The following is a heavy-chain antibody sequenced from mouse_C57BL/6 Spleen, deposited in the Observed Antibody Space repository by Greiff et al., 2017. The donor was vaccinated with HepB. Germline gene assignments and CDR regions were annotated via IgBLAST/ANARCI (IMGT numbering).Heavy chain of an antibody. CDR1: GFTFSSYA. D-gene: IGHD2-1*01. CDR2: ISDGGSYT. V-gene: IGHV5-4*01. Sequence: EVQRVESGGGLVKPGGSLKLSCAASGFTFSSYAMSWVRQTPEKRLEWVATISDGGSYTYYPDNVKGRFTISRDNAKNNLYLQMSHLKSEDTAMYYCARVIYYGNLYAMDYWGQGTSVTVSS. CDR3: ARVIYYGNLYAMDY. J-gene: IGHJ4*01.